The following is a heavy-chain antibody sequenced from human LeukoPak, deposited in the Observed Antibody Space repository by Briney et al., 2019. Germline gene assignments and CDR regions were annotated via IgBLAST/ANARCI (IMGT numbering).Heavy chain of an antibody. V-gene: IGHV4-38-2*02. J-gene: IGHJ2*01. Sequence: KPSETLSLTCTVSGYSISSGYYWGWIRQPPGKGLEWIGSINHSGSTYYNPSLKSRVTISVDTSKNQFSLKLSSVTAADTAVYYCARRVAYSYWYFDLWGRGTLVTVSS. CDR1: GYSISSGYY. CDR2: INHSGST. CDR3: ARRVAYSYWYFDL. D-gene: IGHD2-21*01.